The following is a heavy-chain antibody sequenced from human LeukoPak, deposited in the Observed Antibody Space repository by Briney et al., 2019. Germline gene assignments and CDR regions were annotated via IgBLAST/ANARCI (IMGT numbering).Heavy chain of an antibody. CDR1: GYTFTTYG. J-gene: IGHJ4*02. V-gene: IGHV1-18*01. D-gene: IGHD3-10*01. CDR3: ARDSHGSGSYRDY. Sequence: ASVKVSCKASGYTFTTYGISWVRQAPGQGLEWMGWISAYNGNTNYAQKLQSRVTMTTDTSTSTVHMELRSLRSDDTAVYYCARDSHGSGSYRDYWGQGTLVTVSS. CDR2: ISAYNGNT.